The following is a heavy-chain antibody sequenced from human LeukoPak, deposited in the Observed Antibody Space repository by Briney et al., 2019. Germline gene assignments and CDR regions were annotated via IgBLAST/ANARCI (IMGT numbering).Heavy chain of an antibody. CDR1: GGSISSSSYY. Sequence: SETLSLTCTVSGGSISSSSYYWGWIRQPPGKGLEWIGSIYYSGSTYYSPSLKSRVTISVDTSKNQFSLKLSSVTAADTAVYYCARLPATIPCFDYWGQGTLVTVSS. J-gene: IGHJ4*02. CDR2: IYYSGST. D-gene: IGHD5-24*01. CDR3: ARLPATIPCFDY. V-gene: IGHV4-39*01.